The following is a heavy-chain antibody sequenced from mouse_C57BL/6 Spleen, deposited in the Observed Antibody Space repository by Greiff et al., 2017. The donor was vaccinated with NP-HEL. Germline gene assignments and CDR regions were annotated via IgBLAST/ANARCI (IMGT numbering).Heavy chain of an antibody. Sequence: VQLQQPGAELVKPGASVKLSCKASGYTFTSYWMQWVKQRPGQGLEWIGMIHPNSGSTNYNEKFKSKATLTVDKSSSTAYMQLSSLTSEDSAVYYCAREEDYVSYAMDYWGQGTSVTVSS. V-gene: IGHV1-64*01. CDR3: AREEDYVSYAMDY. CDR2: IHPNSGST. CDR1: GYTFTSYW. D-gene: IGHD1-1*01. J-gene: IGHJ4*01.